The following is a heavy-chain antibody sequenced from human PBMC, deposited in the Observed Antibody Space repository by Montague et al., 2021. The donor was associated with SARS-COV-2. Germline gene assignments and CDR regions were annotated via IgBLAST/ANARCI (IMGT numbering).Heavy chain of an antibody. CDR1: GGSISSYY. CDR3: ATASGSGSLGFHY. CDR2: IYYSGST. Sequence: SETLSLTCTVSGGSISSYYWSWIRQPPGKGLEWIGYIYYSGSTNYNPSLKSQVTISVDTSSNHSSLKLSSVTAADTAVYYCATASGSGSLGFHYWGQGTLVLVSS. D-gene: IGHD3-10*01. J-gene: IGHJ4*02. V-gene: IGHV4-59*12.